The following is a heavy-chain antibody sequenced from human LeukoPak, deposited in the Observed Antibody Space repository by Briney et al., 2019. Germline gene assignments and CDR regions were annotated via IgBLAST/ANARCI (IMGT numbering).Heavy chain of an antibody. Sequence: GGSLRLSCAASGFTFNNYAMHWVRQAPGKGLEWVALVSYDGSKKYYADSVKGRFTISRDNSKNTLSLQMDSLRAEDTAVYYCARDIAVAGTDYYGMDVWGKGTTVTVSS. D-gene: IGHD6-19*01. CDR1: GFTFNNYA. J-gene: IGHJ6*04. V-gene: IGHV3-30*01. CDR3: ARDIAVAGTDYYGMDV. CDR2: VSYDGSKK.